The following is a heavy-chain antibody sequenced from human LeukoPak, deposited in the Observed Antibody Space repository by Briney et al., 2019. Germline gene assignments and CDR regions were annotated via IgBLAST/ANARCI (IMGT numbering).Heavy chain of an antibody. Sequence: GGSLRLSCAVSGFTFSSYWMNWVRQAPGKGLEWVASIRQDGNEKSYVDSVKGQFTISRDNTKDSLYLQIDSLRAEDTAMYFCARDGTAPGLYFDLWGQGTLVTVSS. CDR2: IRQDGNEK. CDR1: GFTFSSYW. V-gene: IGHV3-7*01. D-gene: IGHD6-13*01. J-gene: IGHJ4*01. CDR3: ARDGTAPGLYFDL.